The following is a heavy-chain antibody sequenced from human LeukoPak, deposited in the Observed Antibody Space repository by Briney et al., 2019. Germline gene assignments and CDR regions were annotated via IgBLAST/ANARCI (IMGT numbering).Heavy chain of an antibody. J-gene: IGHJ4*02. CDR2: MSSSGTKI. D-gene: IGHD1-26*01. CDR3: ARGGWETYFDY. V-gene: IGHV3-11*04. CDR1: GFTLSDYY. Sequence: SGGSLRLSCAASGFTLSDYYMSWIRQAPGRGLEWVSYMSSSGTKIYYTGSVKGRLTISRDIAKKSVYLQMNSLRAEDTAVYYCARGGWETYFDYWGLGTLVTVSS.